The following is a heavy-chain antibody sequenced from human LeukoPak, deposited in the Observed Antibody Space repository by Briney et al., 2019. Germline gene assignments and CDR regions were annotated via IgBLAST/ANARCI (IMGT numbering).Heavy chain of an antibody. Sequence: SETLSLTCAVYGGSFSGYYWSWIRQPPGKGLEWIGEINHSGSTNYNPSLKSRVTISVDTSKNQFSLKLSSVTAADTAVYYCATFYSGPTRIDYWGQGALVTVSS. CDR2: INHSGST. D-gene: IGHD5-12*01. J-gene: IGHJ4*02. CDR1: GGSFSGYY. V-gene: IGHV4-34*01. CDR3: ATFYSGPTRIDY.